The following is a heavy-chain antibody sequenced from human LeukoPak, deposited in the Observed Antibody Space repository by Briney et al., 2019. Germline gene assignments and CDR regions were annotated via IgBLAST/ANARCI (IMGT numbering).Heavy chain of an antibody. V-gene: IGHV4-39*07. CDR2: IYYSGST. J-gene: IGHJ4*02. CDR3: ARDLFSGYDILTGYYRVPAYYFDY. CDR1: GGSISSSSYY. D-gene: IGHD3-9*01. Sequence: PSETLSLTCTVSGGSISSSSYYWGWIRQPPGKGLEWIGSIYYSGSTYYNPSLKSRVTISVDTSKNQFSLKLSSVTAADTAVYYCARDLFSGYDILTGYYRVPAYYFDYWGQGTLVTVSS.